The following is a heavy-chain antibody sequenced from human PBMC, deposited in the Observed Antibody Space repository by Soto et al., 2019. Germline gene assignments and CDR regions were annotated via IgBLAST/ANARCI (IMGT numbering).Heavy chain of an antibody. V-gene: IGHV3-30*18. CDR1: GFTFSSYG. CDR2: ISYDGSNK. J-gene: IGHJ4*02. CDR3: AKDVLDYYFDY. D-gene: IGHD1-1*01. Sequence: HPGGSLRLSCAASGFTFSSYGMHWVRQAPGKGLEWVAVISYDGSNKYYADSVKGRFTISRDNSKNTLYLQMNSLRAEDTAVYHCAKDVLDYYFDYWGQGTLVTVSS.